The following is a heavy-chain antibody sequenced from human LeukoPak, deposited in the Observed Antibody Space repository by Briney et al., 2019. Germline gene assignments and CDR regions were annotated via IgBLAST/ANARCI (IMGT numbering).Heavy chain of an antibody. V-gene: IGHV3-21*01. J-gene: IGHJ4*02. CDR3: ARGGYYYDSSGFTPTDY. Sequence: PGGSLRLSCAASGFTFSSYSMSWVRQAPGKGLEWVSSISSSSSYIYYADSVKGRFTISRDNAKNSLYLQMNSLRAEDTAVYYCARGGYYYDSSGFTPTDYWGQGTLVTVSS. D-gene: IGHD3-22*01. CDR1: GFTFSSYS. CDR2: ISSSSSYI.